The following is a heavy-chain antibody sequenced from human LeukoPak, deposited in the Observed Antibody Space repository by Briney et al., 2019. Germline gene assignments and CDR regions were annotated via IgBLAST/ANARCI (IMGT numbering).Heavy chain of an antibody. Sequence: QSSETLSLTCTVSGGSISSSSYSWGWIRQPPGKGLEWIGSIYYSGSTYYNPSLKSRVTISVDTSKNQFSLKLSSVTAADTAVYYCARGGGADIVVVPAATPRTFDYWGQGTLVTVSS. CDR3: ARGGGADIVVVPAATPRTFDY. J-gene: IGHJ4*02. CDR2: IYYSGST. D-gene: IGHD2-2*01. CDR1: GGSISSSSYS. V-gene: IGHV4-39*01.